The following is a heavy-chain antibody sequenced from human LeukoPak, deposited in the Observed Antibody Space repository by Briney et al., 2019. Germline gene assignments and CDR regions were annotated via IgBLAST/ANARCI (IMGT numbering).Heavy chain of an antibody. CDR2: ISAYNGNT. J-gene: IGHJ4*02. CDR1: GYTFTSYG. Sequence: ASVKVSCKASGYTFTSYGISWARQAPGQGLEWMGWISAYNGNTNYAQKLQGRVTMTTDTSTSTAYMELRSLRSDDTAVYYCARDRLPIAPHGLPVDYWGQGTLVTVSS. V-gene: IGHV1-18*01. CDR3: ARDRLPIAPHGLPVDY. D-gene: IGHD2-21*02.